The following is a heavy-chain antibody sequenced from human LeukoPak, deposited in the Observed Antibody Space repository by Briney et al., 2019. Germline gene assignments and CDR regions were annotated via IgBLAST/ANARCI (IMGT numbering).Heavy chain of an antibody. J-gene: IGHJ4*02. Sequence: SETLSLTCAVYGGSFSGYYWSWIRQPPGKGLEWIGYIYYSGSTNYNPSLKSRVTISVDTSKNQFSLKLSSVTAADTAVYYCARGSETLNYYDSSGYYYVVLDYWGQGTLVTVSS. CDR2: IYYSGST. D-gene: IGHD3-22*01. CDR3: ARGSETLNYYDSSGYYYVVLDY. CDR1: GGSFSGYY. V-gene: IGHV4-59*01.